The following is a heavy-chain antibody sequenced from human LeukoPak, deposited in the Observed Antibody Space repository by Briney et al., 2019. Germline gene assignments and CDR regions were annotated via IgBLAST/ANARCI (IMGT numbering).Heavy chain of an antibody. V-gene: IGHV4-4*07. CDR2: IYTSRTT. Sequence: SETLSLTCTVSGGSISSYYWSWIRQPAGKGLEWIGRIYTSRTTNYNPSLKSRVTMSVDTSKNQFSLKVSSVTAADTAVYYCARGPYCGGDCYVDYWGQGTLVTVSS. J-gene: IGHJ4*02. CDR1: GGSISSYY. CDR3: ARGPYCGGDCYVDY. D-gene: IGHD2-21*02.